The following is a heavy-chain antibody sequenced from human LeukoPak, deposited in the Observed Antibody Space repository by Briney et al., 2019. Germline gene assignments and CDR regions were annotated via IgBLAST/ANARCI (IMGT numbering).Heavy chain of an antibody. J-gene: IGHJ4*02. V-gene: IGHV4-59*01. Sequence: SETLSLTCAVYGGSFSGYYWSWIRQPPGKGLEWIGYIYYSGSTNYNPSLKSRVTISVDTSKDQFSLKLSSVTAADTAVYYCARGGGGYSGYEDDYWGQGTLVTVSS. CDR3: ARGGGGYSGYEDDY. D-gene: IGHD5-12*01. CDR1: GGSFSGYY. CDR2: IYYSGST.